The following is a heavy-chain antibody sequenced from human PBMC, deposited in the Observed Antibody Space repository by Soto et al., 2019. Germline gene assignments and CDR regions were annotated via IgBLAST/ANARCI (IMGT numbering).Heavy chain of an antibody. CDR3: ARDRRSGYHTDY. CDR2: INAGNGNT. Sequence: ASVKVSCKASGYTFTSYAMHWVRQAPGQRLEWMGWINAGNGNTKYSQKFQGRVTMTRDTSTSTVYMELSSLRSEDTAVYYCARDRRSGYHTDYWGQGTLVTVSS. V-gene: IGHV1-3*01. CDR1: GYTFTSYA. J-gene: IGHJ4*02. D-gene: IGHD5-12*01.